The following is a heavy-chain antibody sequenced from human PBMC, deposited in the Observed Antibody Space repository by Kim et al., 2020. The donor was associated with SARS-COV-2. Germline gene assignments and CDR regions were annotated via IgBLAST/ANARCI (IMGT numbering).Heavy chain of an antibody. Sequence: GGSLRLSCAASGFIFSSFGMHWVRQAPGKGLEWVSVIWFGEKSEYYDYSVKGRFTISRDNYKNMVYLQMNSLRAEDTAEYYCARAVEYSTSDAFDIWGQG. CDR3: ARAVEYSTSDAFDI. CDR1: GFIFSSFG. V-gene: IGHV3-33*03. CDR2: IWFGEKSE. J-gene: IGHJ3*02. D-gene: IGHD6-6*01.